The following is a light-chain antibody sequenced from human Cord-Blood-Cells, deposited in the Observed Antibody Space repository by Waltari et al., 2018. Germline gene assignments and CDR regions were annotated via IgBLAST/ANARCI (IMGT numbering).Light chain of an antibody. CDR3: QQYYSTPFT. V-gene: IGKV4-1*01. J-gene: IGKJ3*01. Sequence: DIVMTQSPDSLAVSLGERATINCKSSQSVLYSSNNKNYLAWYHQNPGQPPNLLIYWASTRESGVPDRFSGSGSGTDFTLTISSLQAEDVAVYYCQQYYSTPFTFGPGTKVDIK. CDR2: WAS. CDR1: QSVLYSSNNKNY.